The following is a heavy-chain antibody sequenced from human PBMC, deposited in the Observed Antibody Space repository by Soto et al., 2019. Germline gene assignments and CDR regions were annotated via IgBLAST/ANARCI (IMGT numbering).Heavy chain of an antibody. CDR3: ARHGNTVTTGYYYGMDV. D-gene: IGHD4-17*01. CDR2: MYYSGRT. CDR1: GASISSSNYY. Sequence: SETLSLTCTVSGASISSSNYYWGWIRQPPGRGLEWIGTMYYSGRTYYNPSLKSRVTTSVDTSKDQFSLKLSAVTATDTAVYYCARHGNTVTTGYYYGMDVWGQGTTVTVSS. V-gene: IGHV4-39*01. J-gene: IGHJ6*02.